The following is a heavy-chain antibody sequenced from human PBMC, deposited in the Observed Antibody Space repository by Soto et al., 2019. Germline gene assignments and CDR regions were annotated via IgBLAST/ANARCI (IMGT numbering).Heavy chain of an antibody. CDR2: VYYTGST. V-gene: IGHV4-59*01. D-gene: IGHD6-19*01. CDR1: GGSISGSY. CDR3: ARSVAVPGAHIDY. Sequence: LSLTCSVSGGSISGSYWSWIRQSPGKGLEWLGYVYYTGSTNYSPSLRSRVSISVDTSKNEFSLRLSSVTAADTAVYFCARSVAVPGAHIDYWGQGTQVTDSS. J-gene: IGHJ4*02.